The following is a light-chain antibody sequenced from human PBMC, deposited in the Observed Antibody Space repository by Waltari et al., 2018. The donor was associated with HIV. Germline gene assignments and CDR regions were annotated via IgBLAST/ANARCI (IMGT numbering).Light chain of an antibody. CDR2: KAS. J-gene: IGKJ1*01. CDR1: HSIYRW. CDR3: QQYNSYPWT. V-gene: IGKV1-5*03. Sequence: DIQMTQSPSTLSASVGDRVPLTCLSSHSIYRWLAWYQQRPGKAPKRLIYKASSLESGVPSRFSASGSGTEFSLTISSLQPDDFATYFCQQYNSYPWTFGQGTKVEIK.